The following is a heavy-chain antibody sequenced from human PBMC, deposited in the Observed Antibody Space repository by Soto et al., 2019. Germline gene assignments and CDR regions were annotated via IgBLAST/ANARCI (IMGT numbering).Heavy chain of an antibody. CDR3: TTETDIVVVTAILIIDY. CDR1: GFTFSNAW. CDR2: IKSKTDGGTT. Sequence: GGSLRLSCAASGFTFSNAWMNWVRQAPGKGLEWVGRIKSKTDGGTTDYAAPVKGRFTISRDDSKNTLYLQMNSLKTEDTAVYYCTTETDIVVVTAILIIDYWGQGTLVTVSS. J-gene: IGHJ4*02. D-gene: IGHD2-21*02. V-gene: IGHV3-15*07.